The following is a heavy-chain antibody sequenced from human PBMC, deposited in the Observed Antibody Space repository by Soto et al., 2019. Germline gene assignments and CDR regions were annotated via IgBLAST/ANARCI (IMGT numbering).Heavy chain of an antibody. CDR1: GFTFSSYA. V-gene: IGHV3-13*01. CDR3: ARGGIWGRYALGFDY. D-gene: IGHD3-16*01. Sequence: GGSLRLSCAASGFTFSSYAMHWVRHTTEKGLEWVSLIDTAGDTYYPVSVKGRFTISRENAKNSLYLQINSLRVGDTAVYYCARGGIWGRYALGFDYWGQGTPVTISS. CDR2: IDTAGDT. J-gene: IGHJ4*02.